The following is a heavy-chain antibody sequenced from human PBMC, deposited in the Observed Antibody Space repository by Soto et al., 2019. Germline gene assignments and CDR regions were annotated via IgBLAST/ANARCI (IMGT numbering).Heavy chain of an antibody. Sequence: KSSETLSLTCAVSGYSISSGYYWGWIRQPPGKGLEWIGSISHSGSTYYNPSLKSRVTISADTSKNQFSLKLNSVTAADTAVYFCARGSIAAASYFDYWGQGTLVTV. D-gene: IGHD6-13*01. CDR2: ISHSGST. V-gene: IGHV4-38-2*01. CDR1: GYSISSGYY. J-gene: IGHJ4*02. CDR3: ARGSIAAASYFDY.